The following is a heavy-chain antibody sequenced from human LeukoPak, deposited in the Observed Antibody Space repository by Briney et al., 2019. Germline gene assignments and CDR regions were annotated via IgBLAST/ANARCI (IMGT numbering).Heavy chain of an antibody. Sequence: GGSLRLSCAASGLTFSSYVMHWVRQAPGKGLEWVAVISFDGSNKNYADSVKGRFTISRDNSKNTLYLQMNSLRVEDTAVYYCARDPRPQHDIFTGYLASWGQGALVTVSS. CDR1: GLTFSSYV. V-gene: IGHV3-30*03. CDR2: ISFDGSNK. D-gene: IGHD3-9*01. CDR3: ARDPRPQHDIFTGYLAS. J-gene: IGHJ5*02.